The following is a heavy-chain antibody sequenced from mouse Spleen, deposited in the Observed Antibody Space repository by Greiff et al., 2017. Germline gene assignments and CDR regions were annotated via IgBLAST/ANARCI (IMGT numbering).Heavy chain of an antibody. CDR3: ASPFSMDY. CDR1: GYAFTNYL. CDR2: INPGSGGT. J-gene: IGHJ4*01. V-gene: IGHV1-54*01. Sequence: QVQLQQSGAELVRPGTSVKVSCKASGYAFTNYLIEWVKQRPGQGLEWIGVINPGSGGTNYNEKFKGKATLTADKSSSTAYMQLSSLTSDDSAVYFCASPFSMDYWGQGTSVTVSS.